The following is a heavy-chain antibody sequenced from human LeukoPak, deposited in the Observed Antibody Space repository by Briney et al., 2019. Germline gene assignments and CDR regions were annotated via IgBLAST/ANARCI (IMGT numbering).Heavy chain of an antibody. J-gene: IGHJ5*02. V-gene: IGHV4-34*01. Sequence: PSETLSLTCTVSGGSISSYYWSWIRQPPGKGLEWIGEINHSGSTNYNPSLKSRVTISVDTSKNQFSLKLSSVTAADTAVYYCARGVRITMLKGNRGWFDPWGQGTLVTVSS. CDR1: GGSISSYY. CDR2: INHSGST. CDR3: ARGVRITMLKGNRGWFDP. D-gene: IGHD3-10*02.